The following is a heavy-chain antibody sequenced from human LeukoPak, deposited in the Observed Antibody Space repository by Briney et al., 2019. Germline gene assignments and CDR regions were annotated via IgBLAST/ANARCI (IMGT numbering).Heavy chain of an antibody. Sequence: PGGSLRLSCAASGFTFTSYTMNWVRQAPGKGLEWISYINSNGRSIYYADSVKGRFTISRDNAKNSLYLQMNSLRAEDTAVYYCARLRNDYGDYFDYWGQGTLVTVSS. J-gene: IGHJ4*02. D-gene: IGHD4-17*01. CDR2: INSNGRSI. CDR1: GFTFTSYT. V-gene: IGHV3-48*01. CDR3: ARLRNDYGDYFDY.